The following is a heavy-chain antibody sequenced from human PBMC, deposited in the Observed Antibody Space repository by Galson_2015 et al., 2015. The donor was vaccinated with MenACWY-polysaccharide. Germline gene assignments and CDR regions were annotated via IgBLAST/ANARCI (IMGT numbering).Heavy chain of an antibody. D-gene: IGHD1-14*01. CDR1: GFTFSSYT. CDR3: ANPGLSTGRTSDVAF. J-gene: IGHJ4*02. V-gene: IGHV3-23*01. Sequence: SMRLSCAASGFTFSSYTMSWVRQAPGKGLEWVSAISGSGASAYYADSVKGRFTISRDNSRNTLYLQMNSLRAEDTAIYYCANPGLSTGRTSDVAFWGQGTLVTVSS. CDR2: ISGSGASA.